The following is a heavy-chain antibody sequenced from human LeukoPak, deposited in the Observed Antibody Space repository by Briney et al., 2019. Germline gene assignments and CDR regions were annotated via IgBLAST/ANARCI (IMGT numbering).Heavy chain of an antibody. V-gene: IGHV3-23*01. Sequence: GGSLRLSCAASGFTFSNYAMSSVRQAPAKGLAWISAISGMGGVTYYADSVKGRFTISRDNSKNTLYLQVNSLRAADTAVYYCARAPIYYDSSGYWVGCFDYWGQGTLVTVSS. CDR3: ARAPIYYDSSGYWVGCFDY. D-gene: IGHD3-22*01. CDR1: GFTFSNYA. J-gene: IGHJ4*02. CDR2: ISGMGGVT.